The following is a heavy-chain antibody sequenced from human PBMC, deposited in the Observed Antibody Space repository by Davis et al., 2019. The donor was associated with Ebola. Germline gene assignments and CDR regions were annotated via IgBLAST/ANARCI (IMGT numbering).Heavy chain of an antibody. V-gene: IGHV1-2*02. CDR2: INPNSGGT. CDR1: GYTFTGYY. D-gene: IGHD7-27*01. CDR3: ARDGSTSNQKSGELDY. Sequence: AASVKVSCKASGYTFTGYYIHWVRQAPGQGLEWMGWINPNSGGTNYAQKFQGRVTLTRDTSISTAYMELSRQRSDDTAVYYCARDGSTSNQKSGELDYWGQGPLVTVSS. J-gene: IGHJ4*02.